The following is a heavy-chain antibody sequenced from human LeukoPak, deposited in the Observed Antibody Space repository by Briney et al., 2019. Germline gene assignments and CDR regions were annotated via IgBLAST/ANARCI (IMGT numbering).Heavy chain of an antibody. Sequence: ASVKVSCKASGYTFTSYGISWVRQALGQGLEWMGWISAYNGNTNYAQKLQGRVTMTTDTSTSTAYMELRSLRSDDTAVYYCAREVEASGQWLVRDDAFDIWGQGTMVTVSS. CDR2: ISAYNGNT. V-gene: IGHV1-18*01. CDR1: GYTFTSYG. CDR3: AREVEASGQWLVRDDAFDI. D-gene: IGHD6-19*01. J-gene: IGHJ3*02.